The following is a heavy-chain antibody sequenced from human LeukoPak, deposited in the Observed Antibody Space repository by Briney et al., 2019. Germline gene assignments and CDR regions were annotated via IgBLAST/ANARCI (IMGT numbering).Heavy chain of an antibody. Sequence: GSLRLSCAASGFTFSSYAMHWVRQAPGKGLEWVAVISYDGSNKYYADSVKGRFTISRDNAKNSLYLQMNSLRAEDTAVYYCAGDPNSGSYELDYWGQGTLVTVSS. CDR3: AGDPNSGSYELDY. J-gene: IGHJ4*02. D-gene: IGHD1-26*01. V-gene: IGHV3-30-3*01. CDR1: GFTFSSYA. CDR2: ISYDGSNK.